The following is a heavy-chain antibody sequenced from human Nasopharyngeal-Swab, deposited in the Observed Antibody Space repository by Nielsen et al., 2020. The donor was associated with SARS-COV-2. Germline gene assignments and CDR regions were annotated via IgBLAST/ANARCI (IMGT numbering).Heavy chain of an antibody. V-gene: IGHV4-30-2*01. J-gene: IGHJ4*02. CDR1: GGSISSGGYS. CDR2: IYHSGST. CDR3: AGGYCSGGSCHTENNFDY. D-gene: IGHD2-15*01. Sequence: SETLSLTCAVSGGSISSGGYSWSWIRQPPGKGLEWIGYIYHSGSTYYNPSLKSRVTISVDRSKNQFSLKLSSVTAADTAVYYCAGGYCSGGSCHTENNFDYWGQGTLVTVSS.